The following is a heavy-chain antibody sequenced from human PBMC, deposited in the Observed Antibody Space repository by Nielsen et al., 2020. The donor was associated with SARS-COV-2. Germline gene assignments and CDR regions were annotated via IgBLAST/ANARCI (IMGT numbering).Heavy chain of an antibody. V-gene: IGHV3-43*01. CDR2: ISWDGGST. CDR1: GFTFDDYT. D-gene: IGHD5-18*01. CDR3: AKDKASYGLTSYGMDV. Sequence: GESLKIPCAASGFTFDDYTMHWVRQAPGTGLEWVSLISWDGGSTYYADSVKGRFTISRDNSKNSLYLQMNSLRTEDTALYYCAKDKASYGLTSYGMDVWGQGTTVTVSS. J-gene: IGHJ6*02.